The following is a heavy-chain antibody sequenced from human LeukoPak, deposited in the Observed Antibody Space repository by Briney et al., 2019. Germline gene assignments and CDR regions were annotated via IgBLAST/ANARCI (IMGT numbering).Heavy chain of an antibody. CDR3: ARGSRGYFDY. CDR1: GYSFTNYG. Sequence: ASVKVSCKASGYSFTNYGITWVRQAPGQGLEWMGWISAYNGNTNYAQKLQGRVTMTTDTSTSTAYMELRSLRSDDTAVYDCARGSRGYFDYWGQGTLVTVSS. D-gene: IGHD1-26*01. CDR2: ISAYNGNT. J-gene: IGHJ4*02. V-gene: IGHV1-18*01.